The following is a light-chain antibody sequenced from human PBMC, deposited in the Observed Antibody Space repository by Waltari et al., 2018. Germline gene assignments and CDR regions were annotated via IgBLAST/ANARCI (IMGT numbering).Light chain of an antibody. V-gene: IGKV3-15*01. CDR1: QSVSSN. CDR2: GAS. J-gene: IGKJ4*01. Sequence: EIVMTQSPATLSMSPGERATLSCRASQSVSSNLAWYQQKPGQAPRLLIYGASTRATGIPARFSGSGSGTEFTLTISSLQSEDFAVYHCQQYNNWPLTFGGGTKVEL. CDR3: QQYNNWPLT.